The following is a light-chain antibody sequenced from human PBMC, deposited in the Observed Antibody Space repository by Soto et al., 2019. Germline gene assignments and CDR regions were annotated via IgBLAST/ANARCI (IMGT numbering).Light chain of an antibody. Sequence: EIVLTQSPGTLSLSPGERATLSCRASQSVSSSYLAWYQQKPGQAPRLLIYGASSRATGIPDRFSGSGSGTDFTLTNSRLEHEDFVVYYCQQYGSSPMYTFGQGTKLEIK. J-gene: IGKJ2*01. CDR2: GAS. V-gene: IGKV3-20*01. CDR3: QQYGSSPMYT. CDR1: QSVSSSY.